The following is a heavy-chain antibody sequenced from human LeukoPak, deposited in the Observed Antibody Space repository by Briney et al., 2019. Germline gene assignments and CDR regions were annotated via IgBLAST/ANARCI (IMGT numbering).Heavy chain of an antibody. V-gene: IGHV1-69*13. J-gene: IGHJ4*02. CDR2: IIPIFGTA. CDR1: GGTFSSYA. CDR3: ASTYYYDSSGWGYFDY. Sequence: ASVKVSCKASGGTFSSYAISWVRQAPGQGLEWMGGIIPIFGTANYAQKFQGRVTITADESTSTAYMELSSLRSEDTAVYYCASTYYYDSSGWGYFDYWGQGTLVTVSS. D-gene: IGHD3-22*01.